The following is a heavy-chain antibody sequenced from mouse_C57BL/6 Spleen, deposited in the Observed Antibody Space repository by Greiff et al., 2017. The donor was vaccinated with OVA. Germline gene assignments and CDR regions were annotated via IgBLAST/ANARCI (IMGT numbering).Heavy chain of an antibody. CDR2: INYDGSST. Sequence: EVMLVESEGGLVQPGSSMKLSCTASGFTFSDYYMAWVRQVPEKGLEWVANINYDGSSTYYLDSLKSRFIISRDNAKNILYLQMSSLKSEDTATYYCARGPGYYGSSYSGFDYWGQGTTLTVSS. CDR1: GFTFSDYY. D-gene: IGHD1-1*01. J-gene: IGHJ2*01. CDR3: ARGPGYYGSSYSGFDY. V-gene: IGHV5-16*01.